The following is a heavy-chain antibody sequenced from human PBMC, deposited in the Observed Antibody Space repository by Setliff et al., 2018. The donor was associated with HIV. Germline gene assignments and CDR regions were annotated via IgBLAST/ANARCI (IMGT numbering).Heavy chain of an antibody. CDR1: GFTFSSHT. J-gene: IGHJ4*02. V-gene: IGHV3-21*01. CDR3: ANRLRGYNKWYYFDY. Sequence: GGSLRLSCAASGFTFSSHTMNWVRQAPGKGLEWVSSISSTGRYIYYADSLKGRFTISRDNAKKSLSLQMSGLRAEYTAVYYCANRLRGYNKWYYFDYWGQGTLVTVSS. D-gene: IGHD1-1*01. CDR2: ISSTGRYI.